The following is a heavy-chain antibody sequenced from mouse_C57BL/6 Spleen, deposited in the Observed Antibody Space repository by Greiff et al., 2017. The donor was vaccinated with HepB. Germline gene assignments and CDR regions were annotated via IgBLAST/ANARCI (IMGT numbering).Heavy chain of an antibody. CDR3: ANYYGSSYNFDY. D-gene: IGHD1-1*01. V-gene: IGHV1-50*01. CDR2: IDPSDSYT. J-gene: IGHJ2*01. CDR1: GYTFTSYW. Sequence: QVQLQQPGAELVKPGASVKLSCKASGYTFTSYWMQWVKQRPGQGLEWIGEIDPSDSYTNYNQKFKGKATLTVDTSSSTAYMQLSSLTSEDSAVDYCANYYGSSYNFDYWGQGTTLTVSS.